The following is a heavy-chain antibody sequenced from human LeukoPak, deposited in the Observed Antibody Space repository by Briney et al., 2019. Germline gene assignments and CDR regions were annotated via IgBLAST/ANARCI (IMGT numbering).Heavy chain of an antibody. Sequence: SETLSLTCTVSGGSISSYYWSWIRQPAGKGLEWIGRIYTSGITNYNPSLKSRVTMSVDTSKNQFSLKLSSVTAADTAVYYCARDHSRAYYYDSSGYLDYWGQGTLVTVSS. J-gene: IGHJ4*02. D-gene: IGHD3-22*01. CDR3: ARDHSRAYYYDSSGYLDY. CDR2: IYTSGIT. CDR1: GGSISSYY. V-gene: IGHV4-4*07.